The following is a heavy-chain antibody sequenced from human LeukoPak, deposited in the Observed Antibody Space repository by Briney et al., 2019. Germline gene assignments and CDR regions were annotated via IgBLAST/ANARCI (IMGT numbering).Heavy chain of an antibody. D-gene: IGHD2-2*01. V-gene: IGHV3-23*01. J-gene: IGHJ5*02. CDR1: GFTFSSYA. Sequence: GGSLRLSCAASGFTFSSYAMSWVRQAPGKGLEWVSAISGSGGSTYYADSVKGRFTISRDNSKNTLYLQMNSLRAEDTAVYYCAKGPDIVVVPAAMLDPWGQEPWSPSPQ. CDR3: AKGPDIVVVPAAMLDP. CDR2: ISGSGGST.